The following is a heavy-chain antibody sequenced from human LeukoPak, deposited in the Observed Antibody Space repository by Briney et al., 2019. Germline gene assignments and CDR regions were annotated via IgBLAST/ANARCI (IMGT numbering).Heavy chain of an antibody. Sequence: PGGSLRLSCAASGFTFSSYAMHWVHQAPGKGLEWVAVISYDGSNKYYADSVKGRFTISRDNSKNTLYLQMNSLRAEDTAVYYCAREEAATPVFDYWGQGTLVTVSS. CDR1: GFTFSSYA. CDR2: ISYDGSNK. V-gene: IGHV3-30-3*01. J-gene: IGHJ4*02. CDR3: AREEAATPVFDY. D-gene: IGHD2-15*01.